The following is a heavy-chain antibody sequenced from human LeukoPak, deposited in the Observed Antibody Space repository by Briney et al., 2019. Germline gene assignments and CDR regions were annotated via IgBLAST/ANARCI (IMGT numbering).Heavy chain of an antibody. CDR3: AKDMSPPYYYDSSGYYWDYYYGMDV. V-gene: IGHV3-9*01. CDR2: ISWNSGSI. Sequence: PGGSLRLSCAASGFTFDDYAMHWVRQAPGKGLEWVSGISWNSGSIGYADSVKGRFTISRDNAKNSLYLQMNSLRAEDTALYYCAKDMSPPYYYDSSGYYWDYYYGMDVWGQGTTVTVSS. J-gene: IGHJ6*02. D-gene: IGHD3-22*01. CDR1: GFTFDDYA.